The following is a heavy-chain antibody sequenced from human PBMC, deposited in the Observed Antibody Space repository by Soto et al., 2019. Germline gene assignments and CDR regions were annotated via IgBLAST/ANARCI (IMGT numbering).Heavy chain of an antibody. CDR2: IIPILGIA. CDR1: GGTFSSYT. CDR3: ARDPEYQLSPSFFDY. D-gene: IGHD2-2*01. Sequence: SVKVSCKASGGTFSSYTISWVRQAPGQGLEWMGRIIPILGIANYAQKFQGRVTITADKSTSTAYMELSSLRSEDTAVYYCARDPEYQLSPSFFDYWGQGTLVTVSS. J-gene: IGHJ4*02. V-gene: IGHV1-69*04.